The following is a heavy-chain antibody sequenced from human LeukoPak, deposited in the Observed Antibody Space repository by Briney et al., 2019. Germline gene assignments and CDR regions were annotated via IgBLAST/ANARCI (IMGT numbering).Heavy chain of an antibody. CDR3: AREIAPAGTCEY. Sequence: PSQTLSLTCTVSGGSISSGSYYWSWIRQPAGKGLEWIGRIHTSGSTNYNPSLKSRVTVSVDTSRNQFSLMLRSVTAADTAVYYCAREIAPAGTCEYWGQGTLVTVSS. CDR2: IHTSGST. D-gene: IGHD6-13*01. CDR1: GGSISSGSYY. J-gene: IGHJ4*02. V-gene: IGHV4-61*02.